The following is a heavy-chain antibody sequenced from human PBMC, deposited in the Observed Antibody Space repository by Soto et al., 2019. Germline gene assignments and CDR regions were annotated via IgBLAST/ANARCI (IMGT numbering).Heavy chain of an antibody. V-gene: IGHV4-39*01. Sequence: QLQLQESGPGLVKPSETLSLTCTVSGGSISSSSYYWGWIRQPPGKGLEWIGSIYYSGSTYYNPSLKSRVTISEDTSKNQYALKLSSVTAADTAVYYCARHGPGGSYNDYWGQGTLVTVSS. J-gene: IGHJ4*02. CDR3: ARHGPGGSYNDY. CDR2: IYYSGST. CDR1: GGSISSSSYY. D-gene: IGHD1-26*01.